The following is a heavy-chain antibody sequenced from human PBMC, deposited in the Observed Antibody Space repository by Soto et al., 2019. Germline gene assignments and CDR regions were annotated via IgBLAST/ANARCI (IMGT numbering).Heavy chain of an antibody. J-gene: IGHJ6*02. D-gene: IGHD6-6*01. CDR2: IIPIFGTA. CDR1: GGTFSSYA. V-gene: IGHV1-69*01. CDR3: ARDLTCSSAPLYYYYGMDV. Sequence: QVQLVQSGAEVKKPGSSVKVSCKASGGTFSSYAISWVRQAPGQGLEWMGGIIPIFGTANYAQKFQGRVTITADESTSTAYMELSSLRSEDTAVYYCARDLTCSSAPLYYYYGMDVWGQGTTVTVSS.